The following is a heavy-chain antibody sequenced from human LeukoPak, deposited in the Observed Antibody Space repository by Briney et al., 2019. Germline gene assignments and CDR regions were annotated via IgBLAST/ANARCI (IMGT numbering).Heavy chain of an antibody. CDR1: GFTFSSYW. CDR3: AGLITVAGDIDY. Sequence: GGSLRLSCAASGFTFSSYWMNWVRQAPGKGLEWVANIKGDESETYYVDSVKGRFTISRDNAKNSLYLQMNSLRAEDTAVYYCAGLITVAGDIDYWGQGTLVTVSS. D-gene: IGHD6-19*01. J-gene: IGHJ4*02. V-gene: IGHV3-7*01. CDR2: IKGDESET.